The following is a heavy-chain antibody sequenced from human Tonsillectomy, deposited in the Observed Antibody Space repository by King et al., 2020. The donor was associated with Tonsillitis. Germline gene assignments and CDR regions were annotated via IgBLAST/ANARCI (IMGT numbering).Heavy chain of an antibody. D-gene: IGHD2-2*01. CDR2: IRYDGSNQ. V-gene: IGHV3-30*02. CDR1: GFSFSSYG. Sequence: QLVQSGGGVVQPGGSLRLSCAASGFSFSSYGIHWVRQAPGKGLEWVAFIRYDGSNQYYADSVKGRFTISRDNSKNTRSMQMNSLRSEDTAVYSCAKAQSSNLPAARISYYTGMDVCGQGTTFTVS. CDR3: AKAQSSNLPAARISYYTGMDV. J-gene: IGHJ6*02.